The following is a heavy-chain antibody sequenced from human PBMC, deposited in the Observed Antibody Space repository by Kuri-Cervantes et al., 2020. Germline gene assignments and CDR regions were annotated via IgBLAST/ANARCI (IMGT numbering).Heavy chain of an antibody. CDR3: TSLEYYDILTVGGGSDY. J-gene: IGHJ4*02. CDR1: GFSFSSYY. Sequence: GESLKISCAASGFSFSSYYMHWVRQAPGKGLEWVSYISSSGSTIYYADSVKGRFTISRDNAKNSLYLQMNSLRAEDTAVYYCTSLEYYDILTVGGGSDYWGQGTLVTVSS. V-gene: IGHV3-48*03. D-gene: IGHD3-9*01. CDR2: ISSSGSTI.